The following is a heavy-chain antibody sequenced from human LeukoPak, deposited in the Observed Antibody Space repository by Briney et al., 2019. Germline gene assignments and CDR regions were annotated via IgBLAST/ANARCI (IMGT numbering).Heavy chain of an antibody. Sequence: GGSPRLSCAASGFTFSRYWMTWVRQAPGKGLEWVAHINQDGSEEHYVDSVKARFTISRDNAKNSLYLQMNSLRAEDTAVYYCVRDGGISGYDLLDYWGQGTLVTVSS. CDR2: INQDGSEE. V-gene: IGHV3-7*01. CDR3: VRDGGISGYDLLDY. CDR1: GFTFSRYW. J-gene: IGHJ4*02. D-gene: IGHD5-12*01.